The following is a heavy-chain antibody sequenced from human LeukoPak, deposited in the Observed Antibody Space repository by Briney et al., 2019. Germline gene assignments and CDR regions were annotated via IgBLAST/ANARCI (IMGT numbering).Heavy chain of an antibody. CDR3: AKTTHNYYGSGSYYLD. Sequence: PGGSLRLSCAASGFTFSSYGMHWVRQAPGKGLEWVAVISYDGSNKYYADSVKGRFTISRDNSKDTLYLQMNSLRAEDTAVYYCAKTTHNYYGSGSYYLDWGQGTLVTVSS. J-gene: IGHJ4*02. D-gene: IGHD3-10*01. CDR2: ISYDGSNK. V-gene: IGHV3-30*18. CDR1: GFTFSSYG.